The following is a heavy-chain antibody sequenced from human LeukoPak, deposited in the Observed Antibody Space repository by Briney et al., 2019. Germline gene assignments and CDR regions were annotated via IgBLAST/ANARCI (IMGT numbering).Heavy chain of an antibody. CDR1: GFTFSSYS. V-gene: IGHV3-21*01. J-gene: IGHJ4*02. Sequence: GGSLRLSCAAPGFTFSSYSMNWVRQAPGKGLEWVSSISSSSSYIYYADSVKGRFTISRDNAKNSLYLQMNSLRAEDTAVYYCARQDIVATIADYWGQGTLVTVSS. CDR3: ARQDIVATIADY. CDR2: ISSSSSYI. D-gene: IGHD5-12*01.